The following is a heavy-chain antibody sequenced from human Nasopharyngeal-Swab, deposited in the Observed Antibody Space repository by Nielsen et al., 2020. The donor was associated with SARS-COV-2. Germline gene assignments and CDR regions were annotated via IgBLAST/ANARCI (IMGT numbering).Heavy chain of an antibody. V-gene: IGHV1-8*01. Sequence: ASVQVSCKASGYTFTSYDINWVRQAPVQGLEWMGWMNPNSGNTGYAQRFQGRVTMTRNNSISTAYMELSSLRSEDTAVYYCARGRRVVVPAAIYYWFDPWGQGTLVTVSS. CDR1: GYTFTSYD. CDR3: ARGRRVVVPAAIYYWFDP. D-gene: IGHD2-2*01. J-gene: IGHJ5*02. CDR2: MNPNSGNT.